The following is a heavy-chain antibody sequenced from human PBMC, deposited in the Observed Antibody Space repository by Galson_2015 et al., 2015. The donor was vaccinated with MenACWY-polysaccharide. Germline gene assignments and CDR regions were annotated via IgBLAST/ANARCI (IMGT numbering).Heavy chain of an antibody. D-gene: IGHD3-10*01. Sequence: SLRLSCAASGLTFSNHWIHWVRQAPGKGLVWVSRINSDASSTAYADSVKGRFTISRDNAKNSLYLQMNSLRVEDTAVYYCVGPLGRGGTGAYGMDAWGQGTTVTVSS. J-gene: IGHJ6*02. V-gene: IGHV3-74*01. CDR3: VGPLGRGGTGAYGMDA. CDR2: INSDASST. CDR1: GLTFSNHW.